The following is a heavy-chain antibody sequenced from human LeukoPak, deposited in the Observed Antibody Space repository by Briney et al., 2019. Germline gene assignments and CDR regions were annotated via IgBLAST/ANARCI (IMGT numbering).Heavy chain of an antibody. V-gene: IGHV3-74*01. J-gene: IGHJ4*02. Sequence: GRSLRLSCAASGFTFSSYWIHWVRQAPGKGLMWVSCVNTDGSHTNYADSVNGRFTISRDNATNALYLQMNSLRAEDTAIYYCARGDLTFWGFPHWGQGALVTVSS. CDR3: ARGDLTFWGFPH. CDR2: VNTDGSHT. D-gene: IGHD7-27*01. CDR1: GFTFSSYW.